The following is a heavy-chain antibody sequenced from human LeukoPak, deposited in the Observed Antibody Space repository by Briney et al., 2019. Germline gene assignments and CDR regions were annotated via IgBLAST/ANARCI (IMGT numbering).Heavy chain of an antibody. CDR1: GGSISSYY. V-gene: IGHV4-59*01. Sequence: PSETLSLTCTVSGGSISSYYWSWIRQPPGKGLEWIGYIYYSGSTNYNPSLKSRVTISVDTSKNQFSPKLSSVTAADTAVYYCARVAAAGVFDYWGQGTLVTVSS. CDR3: ARVAAAGVFDY. J-gene: IGHJ4*02. CDR2: IYYSGST. D-gene: IGHD6-13*01.